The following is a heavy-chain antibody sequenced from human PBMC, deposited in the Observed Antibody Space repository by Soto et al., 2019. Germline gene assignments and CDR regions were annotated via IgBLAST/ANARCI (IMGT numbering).Heavy chain of an antibody. CDR3: AKVSSAWYAGFFDL. D-gene: IGHD2-8*01. V-gene: IGHV3-23*01. Sequence: GGSLRLSCAASGFTFSNYAMSWVRQAPGKGLEWVSAIGGGGVPTYHADSVKGRFTISRDNSKNTLYLQMNSLRAEDTAVYYCAKVSSAWYAGFFDLWGQGTLVTVSS. CDR2: IGGGGVPT. J-gene: IGHJ4*02. CDR1: GFTFSNYA.